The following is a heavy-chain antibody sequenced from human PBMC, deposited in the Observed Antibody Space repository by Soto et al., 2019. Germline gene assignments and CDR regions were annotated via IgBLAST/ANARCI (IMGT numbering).Heavy chain of an antibody. CDR1: GFTFDDYG. V-gene: IGHV3-48*01. CDR3: ARGGGCGGGRCKSDWFDP. D-gene: IGHD2-15*01. CDR2: ISDDSGTI. J-gene: IGHJ5*02. Sequence: GGSLRLSCAASGFTFDDYGMSWVRQAPGKGLEWVSYISDDSGTISYADSLKGRFTISRDNAKNSLYLQINSLRAEDTAVYYCARGGGCGGGRCKSDWFDPWGQGTLVTVSS.